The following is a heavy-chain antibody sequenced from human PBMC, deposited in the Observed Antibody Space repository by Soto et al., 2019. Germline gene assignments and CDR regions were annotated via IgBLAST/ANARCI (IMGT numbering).Heavy chain of an antibody. CDR1: GFTFSSYE. J-gene: IGHJ3*02. CDR3: ASSAGYRTSSYRAFDI. V-gene: IGHV3-48*03. Sequence: PGGSLRLSCAASGFTFSSYEMNWVRQAPGKGLEWVSYISSSGSTIYYADSVKGRFTISRDNPKNSLYLQMNSLRAEDTAVYYCASSAGYRTSSYRAFDIWGQGTMVTVSS. D-gene: IGHD6-13*01. CDR2: ISSSGSTI.